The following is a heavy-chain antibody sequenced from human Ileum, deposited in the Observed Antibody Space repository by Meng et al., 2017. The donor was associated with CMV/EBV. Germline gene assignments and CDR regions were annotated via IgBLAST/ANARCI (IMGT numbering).Heavy chain of an antibody. Sequence: GESLKISCAASEFTFSSYWMHWVRQGPGKGLVWVSHINEDGSITNYANSVKGRFTISRDNTKNTLYLQMNSLRAENTAVYFCARDPVRSDSYWGQGTLVTVSS. J-gene: IGHJ4*02. CDR3: ARDPVRSDSY. D-gene: IGHD3-10*01. V-gene: IGHV3-74*01. CDR2: INEDGSIT. CDR1: EFTFSSYW.